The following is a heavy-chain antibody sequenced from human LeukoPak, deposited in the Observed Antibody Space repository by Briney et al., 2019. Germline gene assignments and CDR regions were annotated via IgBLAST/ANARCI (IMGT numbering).Heavy chain of an antibody. CDR3: ARYGPQDSGSSHFDY. CDR2: IRDSGSST. CDR1: GFTFSSYA. J-gene: IGHJ4*02. V-gene: IGHV3-23*01. D-gene: IGHD1-26*01. Sequence: GGALRLSCAASGFTFSSYAMSWVRQAPGKGLEWVSAIRDSGSSTHYADSVKGRFTTSRDNSKNTLFLQMNSLRAEDTAIYYCARYGPQDSGSSHFDYWGQGALVTVSS.